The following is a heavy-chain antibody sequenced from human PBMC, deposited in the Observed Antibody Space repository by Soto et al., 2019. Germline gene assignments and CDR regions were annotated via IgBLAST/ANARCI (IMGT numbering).Heavy chain of an antibody. CDR1: GFTFSSYG. CDR2: ISYDGSNK. Sequence: GGSLRLSCAASGFTFSSYGMHWVRQAPGKGLEWVSVISYDGSNKYYADSVKGRFTISRDNSKNTLYLQMNSLRAEDTAVYYCANQLSRYYGMDVWGQGTTVTVSS. CDR3: ANQLSRYYGMDV. D-gene: IGHD6-13*01. V-gene: IGHV3-30*18. J-gene: IGHJ6*02.